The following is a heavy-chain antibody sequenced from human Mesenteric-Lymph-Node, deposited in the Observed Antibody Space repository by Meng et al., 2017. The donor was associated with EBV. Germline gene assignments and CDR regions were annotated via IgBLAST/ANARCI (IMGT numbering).Heavy chain of an antibody. CDR3: ARSAGGDYSFDP. CDR1: GYTFTSYD. V-gene: IGHV1-8*01. CDR2: MNPNSGNT. D-gene: IGHD4-17*01. J-gene: IGHJ5*02. Sequence: QVQLVMSGAEVKKVGASVKLSSKASGYTFTSYDISCVREATGQGLEWMGWMNPNSGNTGYAQKFQGRVTMTRNTSISTAYMELSSLRSEDTAVYYCARSAGGDYSFDPWGQGTLVTVSS.